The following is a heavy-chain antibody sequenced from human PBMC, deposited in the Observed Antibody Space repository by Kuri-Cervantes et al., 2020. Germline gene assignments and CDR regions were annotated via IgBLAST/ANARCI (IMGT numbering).Heavy chain of an antibody. D-gene: IGHD2-21*01. CDR3: ARQSDISMTYYYYYGMDV. CDR1: GYSFTSYW. J-gene: IGHJ6*02. Sequence: GESLKISCKGSGYSFTSYWIGWARQMPGKGLEWMGIIYPGDSDTRYSPSFQGQVTISADKSISTAYLQWSSLKASGTAMYYCARQSDISMTYYYYYGMDVWGQGTTVTVSS. CDR2: IYPGDSDT. V-gene: IGHV5-51*01.